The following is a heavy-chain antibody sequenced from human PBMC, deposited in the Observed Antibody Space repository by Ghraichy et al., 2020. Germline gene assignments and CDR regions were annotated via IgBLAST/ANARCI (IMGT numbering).Heavy chain of an antibody. Sequence: SVKVSCKTSGAAFGTYAFSWVRQAPGHGLEWMGGIIPVLETLSSAHRFQDRVTITADESTTTVYMELRNLRSEDTAVYYCARAVAVVGTWEGYMDVWGKGTTVTVSS. CDR2: IIPVLETL. CDR3: ARAVAVVGTWEGYMDV. J-gene: IGHJ6*03. V-gene: IGHV1-69*13. CDR1: GAAFGTYA. D-gene: IGHD6-19*01.